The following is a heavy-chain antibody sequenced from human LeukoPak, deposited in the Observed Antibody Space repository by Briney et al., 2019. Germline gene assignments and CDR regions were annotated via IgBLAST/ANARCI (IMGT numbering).Heavy chain of an antibody. D-gene: IGHD6-13*01. CDR3: ARVTGYRIEDYFDY. J-gene: IGHJ4*02. Sequence: SETLSLTCTVSGGSISNGSYYWSWIRQPAGKGLEWIGHVYTSGSTNYNPSLKSRVTISVETSKNEFSLKLRSVTAADTAVYYCARVTGYRIEDYFDYWGQGTLVTVSS. CDR2: VYTSGST. CDR1: GGSISNGSYY. V-gene: IGHV4-61*09.